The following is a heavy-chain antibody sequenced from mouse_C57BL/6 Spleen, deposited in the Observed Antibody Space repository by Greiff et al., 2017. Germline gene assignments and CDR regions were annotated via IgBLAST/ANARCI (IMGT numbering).Heavy chain of an antibody. CDR1: GFTFTDYS. CDR3: ARPIYYGNYAYFDV. CDR2: IRNKANGYTT. D-gene: IGHD2-1*01. Sequence: VKLVESGGGLVQPGGSLSLSCAASGFTFTDYSMSCVRQPPGKALEWLGFIRNKANGYTTEYSASVKGRFTISRDNSQSILYLQMNALRAEDSATYYCARPIYYGNYAYFDVWGTGTTVTVSS. V-gene: IGHV7-3*01. J-gene: IGHJ1*03.